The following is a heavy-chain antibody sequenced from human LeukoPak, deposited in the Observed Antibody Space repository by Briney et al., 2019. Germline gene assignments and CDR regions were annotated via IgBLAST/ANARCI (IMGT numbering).Heavy chain of an antibody. D-gene: IGHD2-15*01. V-gene: IGHV3-7*01. CDR3: AKSRVAARGAFDI. CDR2: IKQDGSEK. CDR1: GFTFSSYW. Sequence: GGSLRLSCAASGFTFSSYWMSWVRRAPGKGLEWVANIKQDGSEKYYVDSVKGRFTISRDNAKNSLYLQMNSLRAEDTAVYYCAKSRVAARGAFDIWGQGAMVTVSS. J-gene: IGHJ3*02.